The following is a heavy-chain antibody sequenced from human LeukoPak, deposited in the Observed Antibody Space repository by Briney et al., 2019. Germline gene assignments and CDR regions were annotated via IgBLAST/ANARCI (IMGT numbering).Heavy chain of an antibody. CDR1: GYTFNSYG. CDR2: ISAYNGDT. D-gene: IGHD3-9*01. Sequence: ASVKVSCKASGYTFNSYGISWVRQAPGQGLEWMGWISAYNGDTQYAQNLQGRVTMTTDTFTSTAYMELRSLRSDDTAVYYCARDRPGFFYDILTGYDYWGQGTLVTVSS. V-gene: IGHV1-18*01. CDR3: ARDRPGFFYDILTGYDY. J-gene: IGHJ4*02.